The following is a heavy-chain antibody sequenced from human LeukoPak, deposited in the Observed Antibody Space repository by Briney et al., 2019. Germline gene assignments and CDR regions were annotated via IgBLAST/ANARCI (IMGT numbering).Heavy chain of an antibody. J-gene: IGHJ3*02. CDR2: INTDESGT. CDR3: ARGNAHALGI. Sequence: PGGSLRLSCAASRFTFSSYWMHWVRQAPGKGLVWVSRINTDESGTSYADSVKGRFTISRDNAKNTLYLQMNSLRAEDTAVYYCARGNAHALGIWGQGTMVTVSS. D-gene: IGHD1-1*01. CDR1: RFTFSSYW. V-gene: IGHV3-74*01.